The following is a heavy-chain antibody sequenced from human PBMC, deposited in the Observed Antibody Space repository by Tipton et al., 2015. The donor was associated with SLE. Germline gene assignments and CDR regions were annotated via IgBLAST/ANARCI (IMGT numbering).Heavy chain of an antibody. CDR1: GFTFSSYG. J-gene: IGHJ4*02. CDR2: ISYDGSNK. V-gene: IGHV3-33*05. CDR3: ARDGRTQWLVSPYYFDY. D-gene: IGHD6-19*01. Sequence: SLRLSCAASGFTFSSYGMHWVRQAPGKGLEWVAVISYDGSNKYYADSVKGRFTISRDNAKNSLYLQMNSLRAEDTAVYYCARDGRTQWLVSPYYFDYWGQGTLFTVSS.